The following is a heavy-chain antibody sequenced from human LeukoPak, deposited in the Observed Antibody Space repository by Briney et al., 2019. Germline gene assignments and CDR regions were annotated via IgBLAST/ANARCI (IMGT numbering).Heavy chain of an antibody. CDR3: ASRKYNWNDRGAFDI. V-gene: IGHV4-59*01. D-gene: IGHD1-1*01. J-gene: IGHJ3*02. CDR2: IYYGGST. CDR1: GGSLSSYY. Sequence: SETLSLTCTVSGGSLSSYYWSWVRQPPGNGLGWVGYIYYGGSTNYDPSLKTRVTISVESSKNQFSLTLSSVTAADTAVYYCASRKYNWNDRGAFDIWGQGTMVTVSS.